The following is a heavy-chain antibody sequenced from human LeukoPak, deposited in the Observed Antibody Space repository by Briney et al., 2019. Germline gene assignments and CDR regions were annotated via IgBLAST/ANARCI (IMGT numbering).Heavy chain of an antibody. D-gene: IGHD3-10*01. CDR2: IKKDGSEK. CDR3: ARVGERGYGSGSYYSDY. V-gene: IGHV3-7*01. Sequence: GGSLRLSCAAAGFTLSNYWMSWVRQAPGKGLEWVANIKKDGSEKYYVDSVKGRFTISRDNAKNSLYLQMNSLRAEDTAVYYCARVGERGYGSGSYYSDYWGQGTLVTVSS. CDR1: GFTLSNYW. J-gene: IGHJ4*02.